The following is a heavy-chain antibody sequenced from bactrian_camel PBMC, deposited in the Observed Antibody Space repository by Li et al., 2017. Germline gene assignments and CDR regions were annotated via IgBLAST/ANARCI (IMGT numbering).Heavy chain of an antibody. D-gene: IGHD6*01. Sequence: HVQLVESGGGSVQAGGSLRVSCLVSGLTYTMSEYRFGWFRQAPGREREAVAAICTGDGRAYYHDSENDSGKGRFTISRDSAKNTVYLQMNNLQPEDTATYYCAEGRGSRGEHCYSLNYWGQGTQVTVS. CDR3: AEGRGSRGEHCYSLNY. J-gene: IGHJ4*01. CDR2: ICTGDGRA. CDR1: GLTYTMSEYR. V-gene: IGHV3S63*01.